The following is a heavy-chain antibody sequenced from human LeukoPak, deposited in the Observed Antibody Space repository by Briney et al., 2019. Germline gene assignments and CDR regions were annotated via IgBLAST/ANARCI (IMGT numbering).Heavy chain of an antibody. CDR1: GSTFSSYS. CDR2: ISSSSSTI. V-gene: IGHV3-48*01. J-gene: IGHJ4*02. CDR3: ARDYYDSSGYIDY. Sequence: GGSLRLSCAASGSTFSSYSMNWVRQAPGKGLEWVSYISSSSSTIYYADSVKGRFTISRDNAKNSLYLQMNSLRAEDTAVYYCARDYYDSSGYIDYWGQGTLVTVSS. D-gene: IGHD3-22*01.